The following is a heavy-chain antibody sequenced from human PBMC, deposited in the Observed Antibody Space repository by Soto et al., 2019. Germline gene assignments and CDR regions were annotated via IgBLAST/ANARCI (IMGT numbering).Heavy chain of an antibody. Sequence: GGSLRLSCEASGFSLGSYWMTWVRQAPGKGLEWVANIKKDGSRTSYLDSVRGRFTISRDNVGNSLSLQMDSLRAEDTGMYFCARVVFPETSTLYLDAFYICTQGTMVTV. CDR3: ARVVFPETSTLYLDAFYI. CDR1: GFSLGSYW. D-gene: IGHD2-8*01. J-gene: IGHJ3*02. V-gene: IGHV3-7*05. CDR2: IKKDGSRT.